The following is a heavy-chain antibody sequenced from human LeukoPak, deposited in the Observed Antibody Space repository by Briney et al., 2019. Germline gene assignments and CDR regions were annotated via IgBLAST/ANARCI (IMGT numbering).Heavy chain of an antibody. CDR1: GFTFSSYG. Sequence: PGGSLRLSCAASGFTFSSYGMSWVRQAPGKGLEWVSAISGSGGSTYYADSVKGRFTISRDNSKNTLYLQMNSLRAEDTAVYDCAKLEGGDSSFFDYWGQGTLVTVSS. CDR3: AKLEGGDSSFFDY. CDR2: ISGSGGST. V-gene: IGHV3-23*01. D-gene: IGHD3-16*01. J-gene: IGHJ4*02.